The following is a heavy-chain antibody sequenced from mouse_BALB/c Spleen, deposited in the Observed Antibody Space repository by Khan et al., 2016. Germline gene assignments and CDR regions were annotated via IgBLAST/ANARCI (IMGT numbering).Heavy chain of an antibody. Sequence: EVKLLESGGGLVQPGGSLKLSCAASGFDFSRYWMSWVRQAPGKGLEWIGEIHPDSNTINYTPSLKDKFIISRDNAENTLYLQMSKVRSEDTALYYCARPGYYGSRRYAMDYWGQGTSVTVSS. D-gene: IGHD1-1*01. CDR2: IHPDSNTI. CDR1: GFDFSRYW. V-gene: IGHV4-1*02. CDR3: ARPGYYGSRRYAMDY. J-gene: IGHJ4*01.